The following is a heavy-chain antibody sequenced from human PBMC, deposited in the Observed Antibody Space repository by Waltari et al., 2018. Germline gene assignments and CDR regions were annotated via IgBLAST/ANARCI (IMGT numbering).Heavy chain of an antibody. V-gene: IGHV3-64*01. J-gene: IGHJ4*02. CDR1: GFTFSSYP. D-gene: IGHD2-15*01. CDR3: ATAHGDMWYDY. Sequence: EVHLVESGGGLVQPGGSLRLSCAASGFTFSSYPMHWVRQAPGKGLEYVSAISDNGDTTYYANSVKGRFTISRHNAKDTLYLQMGSLRPEDMAIYYCATAHGDMWYDYWGQGTLVTVSS. CDR2: ISDNGDTT.